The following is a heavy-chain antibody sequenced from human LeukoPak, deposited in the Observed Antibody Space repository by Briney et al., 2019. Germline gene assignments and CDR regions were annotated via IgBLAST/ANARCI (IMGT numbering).Heavy chain of an antibody. CDR3: ARDSGSYHGEPFDI. D-gene: IGHD1-26*01. CDR1: GYTLTELS. J-gene: IGHJ3*02. Sequence: ASVEVSCKVSGYTLTELSMHWVRQAPGKGLEWMGGFDPEDGETIYAQKFQGRVTMTEDTSTDTAYMELSSLRSEDTAVYYCARDSGSYHGEPFDIWGQGTMVTVSS. CDR2: FDPEDGET. V-gene: IGHV1-24*01.